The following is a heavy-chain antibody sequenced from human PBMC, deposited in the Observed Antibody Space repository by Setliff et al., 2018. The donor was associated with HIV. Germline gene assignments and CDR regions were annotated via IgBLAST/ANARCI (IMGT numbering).Heavy chain of an antibody. CDR3: AKDEGSGWYGLRY. CDR1: GFNFSTYE. J-gene: IGHJ4*02. V-gene: IGHV3-48*03. CDR2: IGSGGRTI. D-gene: IGHD6-19*01. Sequence: TGGSLRLSCTATGFNFSTYEMNWVRQAPGKGLKWVSYIGSGGRTIYYAASVKGRFTISRDNSKNTLYLQMNSLRAEDTAVYYCAKDEGSGWYGLRYWGQGTLVTVSS.